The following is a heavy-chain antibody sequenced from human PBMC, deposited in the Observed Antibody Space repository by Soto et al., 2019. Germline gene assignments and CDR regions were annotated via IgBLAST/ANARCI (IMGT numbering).Heavy chain of an antibody. V-gene: IGHV3-74*01. CDR3: ARGSGSYYGYFDY. J-gene: IGHJ4*02. CDR1: GFTFSNYW. D-gene: IGHD1-26*01. CDR2: IISDGSST. Sequence: EVQLLESGGGLVQPGGSLRLSCAASGFTFSNYWMHWVRQGPGKGLVWVSRIISDGSSTRYADSVRGRFAVSRDNAKNILYLQMNSLRADDTAVYFCARGSGSYYGYFDYCGQGTLVTVSS.